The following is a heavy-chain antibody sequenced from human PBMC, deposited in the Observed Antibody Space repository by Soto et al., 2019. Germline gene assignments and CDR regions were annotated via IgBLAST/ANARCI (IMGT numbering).Heavy chain of an antibody. CDR1: GYTVTGYD. V-gene: IGHV1-46*03. Sequence: ASVKVSCKASGYTVTGYDIHWVRQAPGQGLEWMGIINPSGGSTSYAQKFQGRVTMTRDTSTSTVYMELSSLRSEDTAVYYCARPYSSSWYAFDIWGQGTMVTVSS. D-gene: IGHD6-13*01. J-gene: IGHJ3*02. CDR3: ARPYSSSWYAFDI. CDR2: INPSGGST.